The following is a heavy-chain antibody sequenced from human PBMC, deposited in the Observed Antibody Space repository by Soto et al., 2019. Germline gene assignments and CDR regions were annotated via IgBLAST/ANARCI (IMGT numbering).Heavy chain of an antibody. J-gene: IGHJ5*02. Sequence: XGSLRLSCAASGVIFDSFAMNWVRQAPGKGLEWVSTIDREGVSTHYADSLKGRFSISGDNSKNTLYLQMNSLRAEDTAVYYCAKDPSTGSADLWGLGTLVTVSS. CDR1: GVIFDSFA. D-gene: IGHD3-9*01. V-gene: IGHV3-23*01. CDR3: AKDPSTGSADL. CDR2: IDREGVST.